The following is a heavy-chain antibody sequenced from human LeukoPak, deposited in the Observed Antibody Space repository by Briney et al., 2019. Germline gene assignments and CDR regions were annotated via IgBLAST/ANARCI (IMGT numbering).Heavy chain of an antibody. CDR1: GYTCTRYA. CDR2: VSAYNGNT. V-gene: IGHV1-18*01. CDR3: ARDFGPGGGWRIVGAHSFDY. J-gene: IGHJ4*02. D-gene: IGHD1-26*01. Sequence: ASVKVSCKASGYTCTRYAISWVRQAPGQGLEWMGGVSAYNGNTNHAQKFQGRAAMTTDTSTSTAYMELRSLRSDDTAVYYCARDFGPGGGWRIVGAHSFDYWGQGTLVTVSS.